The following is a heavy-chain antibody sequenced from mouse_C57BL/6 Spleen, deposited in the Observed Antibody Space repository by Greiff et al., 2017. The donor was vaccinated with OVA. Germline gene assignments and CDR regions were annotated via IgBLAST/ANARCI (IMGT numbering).Heavy chain of an antibody. V-gene: IGHV1-69*01. D-gene: IGHD4-1*01. CDR3: ARKLTGTVWYFDV. Sequence: VQLQQPGAELVMPGASVKLSCKASGYTFTSYWMHWVKQRPGQGLEWIGEIDPSDSYTNYNQKFKGKSTLTVDKSSSTAYMQLSSLTSEDSAVYYCARKLTGTVWYFDVWGTGTTVTVSS. CDR2: IDPSDSYT. CDR1: GYTFTSYW. J-gene: IGHJ1*03.